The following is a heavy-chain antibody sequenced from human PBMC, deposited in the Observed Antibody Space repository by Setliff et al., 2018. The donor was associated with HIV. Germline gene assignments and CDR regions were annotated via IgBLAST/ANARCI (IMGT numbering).Heavy chain of an antibody. V-gene: IGHV3-30*01. Sequence: GGSLRLSCAASGFTFSDYYMSWLRQAPGKGLEWVAVISSDGSDKYYADSVKGRFTISRDNSKNTLYLQMNSLRAEDTAVYYCARDRFPQSNIFGAWYFDLWGRGTLVTVSS. CDR2: ISSDGSDK. CDR1: GFTFSDYY. D-gene: IGHD3-10*02. J-gene: IGHJ2*01. CDR3: ARDRFPQSNIFGAWYFDL.